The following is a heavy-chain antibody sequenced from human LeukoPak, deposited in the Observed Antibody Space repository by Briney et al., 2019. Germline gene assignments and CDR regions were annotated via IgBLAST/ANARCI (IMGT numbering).Heavy chain of an antibody. CDR1: GGSISSYY. D-gene: IGHD6-25*01. J-gene: IGHJ6*02. CDR2: IYYSGST. V-gene: IGHV4-59*08. CDR3: ARLSSERRSYGMDV. Sequence: PSETLSLTCTVSGGSISSYYWSWIRQPPGKGLEWIGYIYYSGSTNYNPSLKSRVTISVDTSKNQFSLKLSSVTAADTAVYYCARLSSERRSYGMDVWGQGTTVTVSS.